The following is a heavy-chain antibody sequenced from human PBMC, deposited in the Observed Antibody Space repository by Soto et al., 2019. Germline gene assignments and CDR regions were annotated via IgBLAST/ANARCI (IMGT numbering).Heavy chain of an antibody. CDR3: ATSLRLGTQHEI. CDR2: ISPSGTT. V-gene: IGHV4-34*01. J-gene: IGHJ3*02. Sequence: SETLSLTCAVYGGSFSNNYWTWFRQPPGKGLEWIGEISPSGTTKYIPSLKSRGTISVDTSRKQFFLKVTSVSAADTAVYYCATSLRLGTQHEIWG. CDR1: GGSFSNNY. D-gene: IGHD1-1*01.